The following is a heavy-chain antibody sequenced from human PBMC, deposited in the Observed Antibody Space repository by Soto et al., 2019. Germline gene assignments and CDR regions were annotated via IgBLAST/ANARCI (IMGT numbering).Heavy chain of an antibody. V-gene: IGHV1-8*01. Sequence: ASVKVSCKASGYTFTSYDINWVRQATGQGLEWMGWMNPESGSTGYVQKFQGRVTMTRDTSVSTAYLELSSLTSEDTAVYYCTRRRTGTGVDFDYWGQGTPVTVSS. CDR2: MNPESGST. CDR3: TRRRTGTGVDFDY. J-gene: IGHJ4*02. CDR1: GYTFTSYD. D-gene: IGHD4-17*01.